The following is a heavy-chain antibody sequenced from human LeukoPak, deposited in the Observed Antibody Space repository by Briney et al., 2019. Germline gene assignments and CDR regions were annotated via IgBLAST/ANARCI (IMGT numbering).Heavy chain of an antibody. Sequence: GGSLRLSCAASGFTFSSYGMHWVRQAPGKGLEWVAVISYDGSNKYYADSVKGRFTISRDNSKNTLYLQMNSLRAEDTAVYYCARDMGDYDSSGYYFDYWGQGTLVTVSS. CDR1: GFTFSSYG. V-gene: IGHV3-30*03. D-gene: IGHD3-22*01. CDR3: ARDMGDYDSSGYYFDY. CDR2: ISYDGSNK. J-gene: IGHJ4*02.